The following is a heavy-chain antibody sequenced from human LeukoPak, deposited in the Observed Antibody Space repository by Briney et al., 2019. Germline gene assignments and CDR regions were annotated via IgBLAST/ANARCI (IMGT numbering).Heavy chain of an antibody. CDR2: INHSGST. Sequence: SETLSLTCAVYGGSFSGYYWSWIRQPPGKGLEWIGKINHSGSTNYNPSLKSRVTISVDTSKNQFSLKLSSVTAADTAVYYCARLRDNWNHFDYWGQGTLVTVSS. CDR3: ARLRDNWNHFDY. V-gene: IGHV4-34*01. D-gene: IGHD1-20*01. CDR1: GGSFSGYY. J-gene: IGHJ4*02.